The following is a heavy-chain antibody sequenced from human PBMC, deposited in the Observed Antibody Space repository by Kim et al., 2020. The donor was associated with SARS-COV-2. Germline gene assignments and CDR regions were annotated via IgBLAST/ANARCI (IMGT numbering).Heavy chain of an antibody. V-gene: IGHV3-11*06. CDR2: ISSSSSYT. D-gene: IGHD2-2*02. CDR3: ARGNRYCSSTSCYTRGAFDI. CDR1: GFTFSDYY. Sequence: GGSLRLSCAASGFTFSDYYMSWIRQAPGKGLEWVSYISSSSSYTNYADSVKGRFTISRDNAKNSLYLQMNSLRAEDTAVYYCARGNRYCSSTSCYTRGAFDICGQGTMVTVSS. J-gene: IGHJ3*02.